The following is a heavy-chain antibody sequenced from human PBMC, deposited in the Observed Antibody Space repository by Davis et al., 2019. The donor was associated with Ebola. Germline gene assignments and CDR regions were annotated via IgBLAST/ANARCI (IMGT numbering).Heavy chain of an antibody. Sequence: SETLSLTCAVYGGSFSGYYWSWIRQPPGKGLEWIGEINHSGSTNYNPSLKSRVTMSVDTSNNQFSLKLSSVTAADTAVYYCVGLRFLEWFPDYWGQGTLVTVSA. CDR2: INHSGST. J-gene: IGHJ4*02. D-gene: IGHD3-3*01. CDR3: VGLRFLEWFPDY. CDR1: GGSFSGYY. V-gene: IGHV4-34*01.